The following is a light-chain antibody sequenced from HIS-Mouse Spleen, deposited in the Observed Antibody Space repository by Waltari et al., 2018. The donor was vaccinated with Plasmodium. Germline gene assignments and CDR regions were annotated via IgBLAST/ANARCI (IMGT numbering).Light chain of an antibody. CDR2: GKH. J-gene: IGLJ3*02. V-gene: IGLV3-19*01. CDR1: SLRSYY. Sequence: SSELNQDSAVSVALGLTARITCQGTSLRSYYASWYQQKPGQAPVLVIYGKHNRPSGIPDRFSGSSSGNTASLTITGAQAEDEADYYCNSRDSSGNHWVFGGGTKLTVL. CDR3: NSRDSSGNHWV.